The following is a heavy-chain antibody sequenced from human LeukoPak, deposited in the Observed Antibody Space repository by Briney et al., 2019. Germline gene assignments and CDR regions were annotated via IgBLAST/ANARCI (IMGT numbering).Heavy chain of an antibody. CDR3: VSRSGIAVAGAFVY. D-gene: IGHD6-19*01. CDR1: GFTFSNYA. CDR2: ISDSGDSA. Sequence: GGSLRLSCAASGFTFSNYAMRWVRQAPGKGLEWVSGISDSGDSAYYADSVKGRFTISRDNSKNTLYLQMNGLRADDTAVYYCVSRSGIAVAGAFVYWGQGTLVTVSS. V-gene: IGHV3-23*01. J-gene: IGHJ4*01.